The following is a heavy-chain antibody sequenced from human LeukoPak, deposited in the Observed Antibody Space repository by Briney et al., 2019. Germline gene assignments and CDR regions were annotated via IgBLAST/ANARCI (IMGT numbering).Heavy chain of an antibody. J-gene: IGHJ5*02. CDR2: ISSSSSYI. D-gene: IGHD4-17*01. Sequence: GGSLRLFCAASGFTFSSYSMNWVRQAPGKGLEWVSSISSSSSYIYYADSVKGRFTISRDNAKNSLYLQMNGLRAEDTAVYYCARDAGDDYGDYGWFDPWGQGTLVTVSS. CDR3: ARDAGDDYGDYGWFDP. CDR1: GFTFSSYS. V-gene: IGHV3-21*01.